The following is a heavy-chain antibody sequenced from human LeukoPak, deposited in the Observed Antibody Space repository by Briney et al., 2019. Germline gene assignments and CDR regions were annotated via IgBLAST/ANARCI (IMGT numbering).Heavy chain of an antibody. V-gene: IGHV3-9*01. CDR3: AKDTWQWLAETRFDY. Sequence: PGRSLRLSCAASGFTFDDYAMHWVRQAPGKGLEWVSGISWNSGSIGYADSVKGRFTISRDNAKNSLYLQMNSLRAEDTALYYCAKDTWQWLAETRFDYWGQGTLVTVSS. D-gene: IGHD6-19*01. CDR1: GFTFDDYA. CDR2: ISWNSGSI. J-gene: IGHJ4*02.